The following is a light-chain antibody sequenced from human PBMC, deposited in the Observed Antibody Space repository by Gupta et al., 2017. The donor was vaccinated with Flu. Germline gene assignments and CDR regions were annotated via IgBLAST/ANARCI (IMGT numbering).Light chain of an antibody. CDR3: QSYDSTLSGSV. Sequence: QSVLTQPPSVSGAPGQRVTNSCTGSSSNIGTGYDAHWYQQLPGTAPKLLIYGNTNRPSGVPDRFSGSKSGTSASLAITGLQAEDEADYYCQSYDSTLSGSVFGGGTKLTVL. V-gene: IGLV1-40*01. J-gene: IGLJ2*01. CDR2: GNT. CDR1: SSNIGTGYD.